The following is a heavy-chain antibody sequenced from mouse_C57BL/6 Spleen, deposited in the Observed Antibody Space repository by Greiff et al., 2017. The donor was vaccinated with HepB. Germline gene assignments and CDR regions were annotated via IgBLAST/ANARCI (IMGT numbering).Heavy chain of an antibody. D-gene: IGHD2-14*01. J-gene: IGHJ2*01. CDR1: GFTFSSYA. CDR2: ISDGGSYT. Sequence: EVMLVESGGGLVKPGGSLKLSCAASGFTFSSYAMSWVRQTPEKRLEWVATISDGGSYTYYPDNVKGRFTISRDNAKNNLYLQMSHLKSEDTAMYYCARGEGYDENFDYWGQGTTLTVSS. CDR3: ARGEGYDENFDY. V-gene: IGHV5-4*03.